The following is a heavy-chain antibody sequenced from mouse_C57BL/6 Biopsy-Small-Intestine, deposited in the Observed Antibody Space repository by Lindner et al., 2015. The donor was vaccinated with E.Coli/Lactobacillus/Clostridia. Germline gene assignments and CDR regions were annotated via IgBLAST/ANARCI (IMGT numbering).Heavy chain of an antibody. J-gene: IGHJ3*01. CDR3: ARGDDYLFTY. D-gene: IGHD2-4*01. Sequence: VQLQESGAELVKPGASVRLSCTASGFNIKDYFMHWVKQRPEQDLEWIGRIDPEDGETKYAPKFQGKATIKTDTSSNTAYLQLSSLTFEGTAVYYCARGDDYLFTYWGQGTLVTVSA. V-gene: IGHV14-2*01. CDR2: IDPEDGET. CDR1: GFNIKDYF.